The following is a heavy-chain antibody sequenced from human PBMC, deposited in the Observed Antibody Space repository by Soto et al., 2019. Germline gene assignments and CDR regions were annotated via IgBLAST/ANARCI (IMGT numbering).Heavy chain of an antibody. CDR1: GFTFRNYE. CDR3: ARQNFEDDFWSGQVGMDV. CDR2: ISGSGSTT. Sequence: GGSLRLSCEASGFTFRNYEMHWVCQAPGKGLEWVSYISGSGSTTYYADAVKGRFTVSRDNAENSLFLHMNSLRAEDTAVYYCARQNFEDDFWSGQVGMDVWGQGTTVTVSS. J-gene: IGHJ6*02. V-gene: IGHV3-48*03. D-gene: IGHD3-3*01.